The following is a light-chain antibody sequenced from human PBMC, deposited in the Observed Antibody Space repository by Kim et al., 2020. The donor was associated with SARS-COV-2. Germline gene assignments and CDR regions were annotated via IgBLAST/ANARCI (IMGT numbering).Light chain of an antibody. Sequence: ASVGDRVTITCRASQSISSWLAWYQQKPGKAPKLLIYKASSLESGVPSRFSGSGSGTEFTLTISSLQPDDFATYYCQQYNSYPITFGQGTRLEIK. CDR3: QQYNSYPIT. V-gene: IGKV1-5*03. CDR1: QSISSW. J-gene: IGKJ5*01. CDR2: KAS.